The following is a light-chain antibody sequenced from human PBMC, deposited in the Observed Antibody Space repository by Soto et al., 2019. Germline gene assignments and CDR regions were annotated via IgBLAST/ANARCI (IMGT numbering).Light chain of an antibody. CDR1: SGHSTYA. Sequence: QPVLTQSPSASASLGASVKLTCTLSSGHSTYAIAWHQHQAEKGPRYLMNLKSDGTHTKGDGIPDRFSGSSSGPERYLTISSLQSEDEADYYCQTWGTGVQVFGGGTKLTVL. V-gene: IGLV4-69*01. CDR2: LKSDGTH. J-gene: IGLJ3*02. CDR3: QTWGTGVQV.